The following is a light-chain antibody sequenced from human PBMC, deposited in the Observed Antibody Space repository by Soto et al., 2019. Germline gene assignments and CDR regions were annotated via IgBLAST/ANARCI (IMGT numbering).Light chain of an antibody. CDR2: RAS. Sequence: IVMTQSPATLSVSPGERATLSCRAIQSVSSSYLAWYQQKPGQAPKVLIYRASSRATGIPDRFSGSGSGTDFTLTISRLEPEDFAVYYCQQYGSSPLTFGGGTKVDIK. CDR1: QSVSSSY. CDR3: QQYGSSPLT. J-gene: IGKJ4*01. V-gene: IGKV3-20*01.